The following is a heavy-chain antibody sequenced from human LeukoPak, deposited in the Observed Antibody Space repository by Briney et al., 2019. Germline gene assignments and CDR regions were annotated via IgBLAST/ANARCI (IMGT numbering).Heavy chain of an antibody. CDR3: ARDEGGTSGSHY. J-gene: IGHJ4*02. V-gene: IGHV3-11*06. D-gene: IGHD1-26*01. CDR1: GFTFSDYY. CDR2: ISSSSSYT. Sequence: GGSLRLSCAASGFTFSDYYMSCIRQAPGKGLEWVSYISSSSSYTNYADSVKGRFTISRDNARNSLYLQMNSLRAEDTAVYYCARDEGGTSGSHYWGQGTLVTVSS.